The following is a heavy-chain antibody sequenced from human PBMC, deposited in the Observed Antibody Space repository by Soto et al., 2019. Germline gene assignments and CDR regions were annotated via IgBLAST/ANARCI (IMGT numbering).Heavy chain of an antibody. D-gene: IGHD6-19*01. CDR1: GYTFSGYY. Sequence: GASVKVSCKASGYTFSGYYMHWVRQAPGQGLEWMGWINPNSGGTNYAQKLQGRVTMTTDTSTSTAYMELRSLRSDDTAVYYCARAGLIAVAGRFDYWGQGTLVTVSS. V-gene: IGHV1-2*02. CDR3: ARAGLIAVAGRFDY. CDR2: INPNSGGT. J-gene: IGHJ4*02.